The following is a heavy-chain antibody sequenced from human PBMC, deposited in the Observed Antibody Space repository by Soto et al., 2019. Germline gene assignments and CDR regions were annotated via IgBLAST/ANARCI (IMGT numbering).Heavy chain of an antibody. CDR3: SGCSSGACHQNYGMDV. Sequence: EVHLVESGGGLVKPGGSLRLSCAVSGFTFSTCTMNWVRQAPGKGLEWVSSISPSTSHIYYADSVKGRFTISRDNAKNSLFLQMNSLRAEDTAVYYCSGCSSGACHQNYGMDVWGQGTTVTVSS. D-gene: IGHD2-15*01. CDR2: ISPSTSHI. J-gene: IGHJ6*02. V-gene: IGHV3-21*01. CDR1: GFTFSTCT.